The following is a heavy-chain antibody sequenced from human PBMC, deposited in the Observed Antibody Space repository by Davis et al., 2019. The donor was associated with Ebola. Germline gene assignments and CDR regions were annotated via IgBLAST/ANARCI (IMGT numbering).Heavy chain of an antibody. V-gene: IGHV3-30*04. Sequence: GESLKISCAASGFTFSSYAMHWVRQAPGKGLEWVAVIWYDGSNKYYADSVKGRFTISRDNSKNTLYLQMNSLRAEDTAVYYCARDPRIVGATDAFDIWGQGTMVTVSS. CDR2: IWYDGSNK. J-gene: IGHJ3*02. D-gene: IGHD1-26*01. CDR3: ARDPRIVGATDAFDI. CDR1: GFTFSSYA.